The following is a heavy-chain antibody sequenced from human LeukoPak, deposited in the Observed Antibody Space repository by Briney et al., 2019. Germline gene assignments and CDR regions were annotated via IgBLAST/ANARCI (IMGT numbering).Heavy chain of an antibody. Sequence: SETLSLTCAVYGGSFSGYYWSWIRQPPGKGLEWIGEINHSGSTNYNPSLKSRVTISVDTSKNQYSLKLSSVTDADTAVYYCARGDIVVVPGNWFDPWGQGTLVTVSS. D-gene: IGHD2-2*01. J-gene: IGHJ5*02. V-gene: IGHV4-34*01. CDR3: ARGDIVVVPGNWFDP. CDR2: INHSGST. CDR1: GGSFSGYY.